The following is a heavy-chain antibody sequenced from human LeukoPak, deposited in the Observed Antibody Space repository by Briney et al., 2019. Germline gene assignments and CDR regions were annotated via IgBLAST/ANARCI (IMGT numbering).Heavy chain of an antibody. V-gene: IGHV3-9*01. CDR1: GFTFDDYA. CDR2: ISWNSGSI. Sequence: SLRLSCAASGFTFDDYAMHWVRPAPGQGLEWVSGISWNSGSIGYADSVKGRFTISRDNAKNSLYLQMNSLRAEDTALYYCAKTSGAYYYESSGTFDYWGQGNLVTVSS. CDR3: AKTSGAYYYESSGTFDY. J-gene: IGHJ4*02. D-gene: IGHD3-22*01.